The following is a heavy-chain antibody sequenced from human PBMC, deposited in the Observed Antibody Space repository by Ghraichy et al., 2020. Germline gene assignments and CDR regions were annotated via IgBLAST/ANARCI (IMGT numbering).Heavy chain of an antibody. Sequence: GESLRLSCAASGFTFSDYYMSWIRQAPGKGLEWVSYISSSGSTIYYADSVKGRFTISRDNAKNSLYLQMNSLRAEDTAVYYCASSYIHSSGWDEVDAFDICGQGTMVTVSS. J-gene: IGHJ3*02. CDR2: ISSSGSTI. CDR3: ASSYIHSSGWDEVDAFDI. D-gene: IGHD6-19*01. CDR1: GFTFSDYY. V-gene: IGHV3-11*01.